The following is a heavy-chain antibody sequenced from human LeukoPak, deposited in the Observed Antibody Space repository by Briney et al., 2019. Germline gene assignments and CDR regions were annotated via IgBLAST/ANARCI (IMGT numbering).Heavy chain of an antibody. CDR2: ISSSSSYI. V-gene: IGHV3-21*01. D-gene: IGHD5-12*01. J-gene: IGHJ4*02. Sequence: PGGSLRLSCAASGFTFSSYSMNWVRQAPGKGLEWVSSISSSSSYIYYADSVKGRFTISRDNAKNSLYLQMNSLRAEDTAVYHCARDMGEEWLQAFDYWGQGTLVTVSS. CDR1: GFTFSSYS. CDR3: ARDMGEEWLQAFDY.